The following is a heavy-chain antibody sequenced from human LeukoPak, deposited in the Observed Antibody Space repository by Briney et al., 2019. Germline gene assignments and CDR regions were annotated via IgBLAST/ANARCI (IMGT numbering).Heavy chain of an antibody. CDR2: IIPILGIA. J-gene: IGHJ5*02. CDR3: ARGFQLPHPLEDWLDP. D-gene: IGHD2-2*01. V-gene: IGHV1-69*04. CDR1: GGTFSSYS. Sequence: ASVKVSCKASGGTFSSYSISWVRQAPGQGLEWMGRIIPILGIAVYARKFQGRVTITRDTSTSTGYMELSGLRSEDTAVYYCARGFQLPHPLEDWLDPWGQGTRVTVSS.